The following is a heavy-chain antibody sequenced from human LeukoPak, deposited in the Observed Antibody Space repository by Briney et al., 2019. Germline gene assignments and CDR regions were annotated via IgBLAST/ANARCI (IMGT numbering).Heavy chain of an antibody. Sequence: GGSLRLSCAVSGITLSNYGMSWVRQAPGKGLEWVAGISGSGGSTNYADSVKGRFTISRDNLKNTLYLQMNSLRAEDTAVYYCAKRGNPTVGHHYLDVWGKGTTVSVSS. CDR2: ISGSGGST. CDR1: GITLSNYG. CDR3: AKRGNPTVGHHYLDV. V-gene: IGHV3-23*01. J-gene: IGHJ6*03. D-gene: IGHD1-1*01.